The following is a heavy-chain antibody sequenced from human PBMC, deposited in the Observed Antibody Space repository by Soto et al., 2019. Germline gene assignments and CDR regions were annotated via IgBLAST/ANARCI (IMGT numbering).Heavy chain of an antibody. D-gene: IGHD6-13*01. Sequence: EVQLVQSAAEVKKPGESLRISCKGSGYSFPSHWIGWVRQMPGKGLEWMGMIYPGDSDVRYSPSFEGQVTISADKSISTAYLQGNSLKASDSAMYYCASHETQQLVNWFDPWGQGTLVIVSS. CDR3: ASHETQQLVNWFDP. CDR1: GYSFPSHW. J-gene: IGHJ5*02. CDR2: IYPGDSDV. V-gene: IGHV5-51*03.